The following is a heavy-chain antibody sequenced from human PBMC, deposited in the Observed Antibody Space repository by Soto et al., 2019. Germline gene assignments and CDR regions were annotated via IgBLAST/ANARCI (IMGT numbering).Heavy chain of an antibody. V-gene: IGHV3-13*04. CDR3: ARGITMVRGVILDYFDY. D-gene: IGHD3-10*01. CDR2: IGTAGDT. J-gene: IGHJ4*02. Sequence: EVQLVESGGGLVQPGGSRRLSCAASGCAFGSYDMHWVRQATGKGLEWVSGIGTAGDTYYPGSVKGRFTISRENAKNSLYLQMNSLRAGDTAVYYCARGITMVRGVILDYFDYWGQGTLVTVSS. CDR1: GCAFGSYD.